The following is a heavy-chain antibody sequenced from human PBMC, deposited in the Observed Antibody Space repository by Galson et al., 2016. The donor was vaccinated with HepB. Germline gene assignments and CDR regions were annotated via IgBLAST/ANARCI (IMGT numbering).Heavy chain of an antibody. D-gene: IGHD3/OR15-3a*01. J-gene: IGHJ3*02. CDR1: GYTFTAYF. V-gene: IGHV1-46*01. CDR3: AREHDIWTSYAFDI. CDR2: INPNVGST. Sequence: SVKVSCKASGYTFTAYFMYWVRQAPGQGLEWMGFINPNVGSTTFAQKFQGRVTITRDTSASTVYMELSSLRSEDTAVYYCAREHDIWTSYAFDIWGQGTMITVSS.